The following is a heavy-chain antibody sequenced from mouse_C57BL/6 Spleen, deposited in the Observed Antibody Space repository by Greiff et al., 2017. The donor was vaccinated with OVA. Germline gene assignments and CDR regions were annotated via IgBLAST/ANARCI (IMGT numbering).Heavy chain of an antibody. J-gene: IGHJ4*01. CDR1: GYAFSSYW. CDR3: ARRRNYGGYAMDY. D-gene: IGHD1-1*01. CDR2: IYPGDGDT. Sequence: VKLMESGAELVKPGASVKISCKASGYAFSSYWMNWVKQRPGKGLEWIGQIYPGDGDTNYNGKFKGKATLTADKSSSTAYMQLSSLTSEDSAVYFCARRRNYGGYAMDYWGQGTSVTVSS. V-gene: IGHV1-80*01.